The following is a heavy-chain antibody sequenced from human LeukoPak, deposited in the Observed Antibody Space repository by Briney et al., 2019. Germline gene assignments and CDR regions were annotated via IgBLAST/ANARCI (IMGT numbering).Heavy chain of an antibody. J-gene: IGHJ5*02. CDR3: ARVYDFWSGYYGRFDP. CDR1: GYTFTSYY. CDR2: INPSGGST. V-gene: IGHV1-46*01. D-gene: IGHD3-3*01. Sequence: GASVKVSCKASGYTFTSYYMHWVRQAPGQGLEWMGIINPSGGSTSYAQKFQGRVTMTRDMSTSTVYMELSSLRSEDTAVYYCARVYDFWSGYYGRFDPWGQGTLVTVSS.